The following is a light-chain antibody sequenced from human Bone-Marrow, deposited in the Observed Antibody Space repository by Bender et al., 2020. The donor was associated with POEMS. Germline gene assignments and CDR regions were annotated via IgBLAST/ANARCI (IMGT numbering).Light chain of an antibody. Sequence: QSALTQPASVSGSPGQSITISCTGTNNDVGIYDLLSWYQQHPGRAPKFILYECTKRTSWVPDRFSGFKYGYTASLTISGRQAEDEADYYCCSNTRSGHMVFGGGTRLTVL. CDR2: ECT. CDR1: NNDVGIYDL. J-gene: IGLJ2*01. CDR3: CSNTRSGHMV. V-gene: IGLV2-23*01.